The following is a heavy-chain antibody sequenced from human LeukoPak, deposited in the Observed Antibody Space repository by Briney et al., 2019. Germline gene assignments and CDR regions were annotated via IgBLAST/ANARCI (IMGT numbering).Heavy chain of an antibody. V-gene: IGHV3-7*01. J-gene: IGHJ4*02. D-gene: IGHD1-14*01. Sequence: PGGSLRLSCAASGFTFSSYWRRWVGQAPGKGLELVANIKQDGSENYYVDSVKGPFTISRDNAKNSLYLQMNSLRAEDTAVYYCARNQRRLDYWGQGTLVTVSS. CDR3: ARNQRRLDY. CDR1: GFTFSSYW. CDR2: IKQDGSEN.